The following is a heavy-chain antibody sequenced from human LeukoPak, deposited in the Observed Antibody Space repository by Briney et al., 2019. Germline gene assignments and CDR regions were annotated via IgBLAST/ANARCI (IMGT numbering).Heavy chain of an antibody. D-gene: IGHD6-19*01. CDR1: GFTFDDYA. Sequence: GGSLRPSCAASGFTFDDYAMHWVRQTPGKGLEWVSSISSNSYNIAYADSVKGRFTISRDNAKNSLYLQMNSLRAEDMALYYCAKLRVAGSNLDALDIWGQGTLVTVSS. CDR2: ISSNSYNI. CDR3: AKLRVAGSNLDALDI. V-gene: IGHV3-9*03. J-gene: IGHJ3*02.